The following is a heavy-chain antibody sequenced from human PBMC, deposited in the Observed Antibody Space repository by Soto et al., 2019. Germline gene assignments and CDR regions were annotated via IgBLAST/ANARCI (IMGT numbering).Heavy chain of an antibody. V-gene: IGHV3-30*18. CDR3: AKGPGLQLPYYFDY. D-gene: IGHD4-4*01. CDR1: GFTFSSYG. Sequence: XGSLGLSCAASGFTFSSYGMHWVRQAPGKGLEWVAVISYDGSNKYYADSVKGRFTISRDNSKNTLYLQMNSLRAEDTAVYYCAKGPGLQLPYYFDYWGQGTLVTVSS. J-gene: IGHJ4*02. CDR2: ISYDGSNK.